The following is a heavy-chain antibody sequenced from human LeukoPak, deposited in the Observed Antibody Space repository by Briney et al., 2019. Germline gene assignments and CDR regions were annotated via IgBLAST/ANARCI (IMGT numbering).Heavy chain of an antibody. J-gene: IGHJ4*02. D-gene: IGHD6-19*01. V-gene: IGHV4-39*01. CDR1: GGSISSSSYY. Sequence: SETLSLTCTVSGGSISSSSYYWGWIRQPPGKGLEWIGSIYYSGSTYYNPSLRSRVTISVDTSKNQVSLRLTSVTAADTAVYYCARREDSGWYRFDYWGQGTLVTVSS. CDR3: ARREDSGWYRFDY. CDR2: IYYSGST.